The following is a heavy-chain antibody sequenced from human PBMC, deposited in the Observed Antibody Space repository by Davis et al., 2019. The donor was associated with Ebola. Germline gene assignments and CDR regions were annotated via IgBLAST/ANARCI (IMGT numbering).Heavy chain of an antibody. CDR1: GFTFNNYG. D-gene: IGHD4-23*01. V-gene: IGHV3-23*01. Sequence: GESLKISCAASGFTFNNYGMNWVRQAPGKGLEWVSGISDSGGSTHYADSVKGRFTISRDNSKNTLYLQMSSLRAEDTAVYYCAQQLGDYGGNALRYWGQGTLVTVSS. CDR2: ISDSGGST. J-gene: IGHJ4*02. CDR3: AQQLGDYGGNALRY.